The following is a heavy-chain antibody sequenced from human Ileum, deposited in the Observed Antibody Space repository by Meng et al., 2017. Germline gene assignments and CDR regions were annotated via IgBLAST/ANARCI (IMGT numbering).Heavy chain of an antibody. CDR1: GDSVARKEAT. V-gene: IGHV6-1*01. Sequence: LQDLCPGLVMHSHALYHTCAIAGDSVARKEATWNWIRQSPSRGLEWLGRTFYRAKWISDYAVSLESRITINPDTSKNHFTLQLNSVSPEDTAIYYCARLVGNSWLPDWGQGTLVTVSS. J-gene: IGHJ4*02. CDR3: ARLVGNSWLPD. D-gene: IGHD3-9*01. CDR2: TFYRAKWIS.